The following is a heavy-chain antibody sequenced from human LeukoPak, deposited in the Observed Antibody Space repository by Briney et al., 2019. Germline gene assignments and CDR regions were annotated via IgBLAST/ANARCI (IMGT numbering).Heavy chain of an antibody. CDR3: AKASYGGNSARNY. J-gene: IGHJ4*02. CDR1: GFTFSSYA. V-gene: IGHV3-23*01. Sequence: GGSLRLSCAASGFTFSSYAMSWVRQAPGKGLEWVSAISGSGGSTYYAESVKGRFTISRDNSKNTLYLQMNSLRAEDTAVYYCAKASYGGNSARNYWGQGTLVTVSS. D-gene: IGHD4-23*01. CDR2: ISGSGGST.